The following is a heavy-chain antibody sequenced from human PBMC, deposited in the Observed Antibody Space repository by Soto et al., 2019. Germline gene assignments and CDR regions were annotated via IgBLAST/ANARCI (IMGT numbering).Heavy chain of an antibody. CDR2: IYPGDSDT. V-gene: IGHV5-51*01. D-gene: IGHD3-10*01. J-gene: IGHJ4*02. CDR1: GYSFTSYW. CDR3: ARLRMVRRVIPKTQYFDY. Sequence: GESLKISCKGSGYSFTSYWIGWVRQMPGKGLEWMGIIYPGDSDTRYSPSFQGQVNISADKSISNAYLKWSSLKASDTAMYYCARLRMVRRVIPKTQYFDYWGQGTLVTVSS.